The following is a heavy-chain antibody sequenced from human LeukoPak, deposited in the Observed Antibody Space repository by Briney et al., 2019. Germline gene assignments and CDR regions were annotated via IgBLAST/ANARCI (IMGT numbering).Heavy chain of an antibody. Sequence: SETLSPTCTVSGGSTSSSDYYWRWIRQPPNEGPEWIASIRYSGNTYYNPSLKSRVTISVDTSKNQFSLKLNSVTAADTAVYYCARKPISASGRHWYYFDNWGQGTLVTVSS. CDR3: ARKPISASGRHWYYFDN. CDR1: GGSTSSSDYY. D-gene: IGHD3-10*01. V-gene: IGHV4-39*01. J-gene: IGHJ4*02. CDR2: IRYSGNT.